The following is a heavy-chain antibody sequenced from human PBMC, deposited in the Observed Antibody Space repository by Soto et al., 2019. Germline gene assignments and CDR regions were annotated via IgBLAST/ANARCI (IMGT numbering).Heavy chain of an antibody. CDR2: IGGSGHST. Sequence: TGGSLRLSCAASGFTFSNYAMSWVRQAPGKGLEWVSAIGGSGHSTYYTDSVKGRFTISRDNSKNTLFLQMNSLRAEDTAVFYCAKDKQTSTWYFDYWGQGALVTVSS. D-gene: IGHD6-13*01. V-gene: IGHV3-23*01. J-gene: IGHJ4*02. CDR1: GFTFSNYA. CDR3: AKDKQTSTWYFDY.